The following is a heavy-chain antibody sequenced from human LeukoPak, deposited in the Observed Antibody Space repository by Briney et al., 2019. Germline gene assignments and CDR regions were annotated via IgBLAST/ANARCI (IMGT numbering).Heavy chain of an antibody. J-gene: IGHJ4*02. V-gene: IGHV4-30-2*01. CDR3: AGGSGSYPDY. CDR2: IYHSGST. CDR1: GGSISSGGYS. D-gene: IGHD3-10*01. Sequence: SETLSLTCAVSGGSISSGGYSWSWIRQPPGKGLEWIGYIYHSGSTYYNPSLKSRVTISVDRSKNQFSLKLSSVTAADTAVYYRAGGSGSYPDYWGQGTLVTVSS.